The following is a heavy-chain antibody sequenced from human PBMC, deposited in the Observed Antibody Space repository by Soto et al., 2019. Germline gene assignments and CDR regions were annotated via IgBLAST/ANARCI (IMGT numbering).Heavy chain of an antibody. Sequence: LRLSCAASGFTFDDYTMHWVRQAPGKGLEWVSLISWDGGSTYYADSVKGRFTISRDNSKNSLYLQMNSLRTEDTALYYCAKDFGISRSRLLWFGELLSNYYYGMDVWGQGTTVTVSS. D-gene: IGHD3-10*01. CDR2: ISWDGGST. CDR1: GFTFDDYT. CDR3: AKDFGISRSRLLWFGELLSNYYYGMDV. J-gene: IGHJ6*02. V-gene: IGHV3-43*01.